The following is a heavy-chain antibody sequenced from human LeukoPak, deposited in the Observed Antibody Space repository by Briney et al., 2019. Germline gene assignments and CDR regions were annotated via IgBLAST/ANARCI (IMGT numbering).Heavy chain of an antibody. Sequence: GGSLRLSCAASGFTFSSYWMHWVRQAPGKGLVWVSRINSDGSSTSYADSVKGRFTISRDNAKNTLYLQMNSLRAEDTAVYYCARGGLVGADWSGFDCWGQGTLVAVSS. CDR3: ARGGLVGADWSGFDC. CDR1: GFTFSSYW. J-gene: IGHJ4*02. D-gene: IGHD1-26*01. V-gene: IGHV3-74*01. CDR2: INSDGSST.